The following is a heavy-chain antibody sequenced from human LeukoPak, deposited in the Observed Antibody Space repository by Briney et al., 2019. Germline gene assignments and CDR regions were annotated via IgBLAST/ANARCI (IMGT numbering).Heavy chain of an antibody. CDR2: MNPNSGNT. CDR1: GYTFTSYD. Sequence: GASVKVSCKASGYTFTSYDINWVRQATGQGLEWMGWMNPNSGNTSSVQKFQGRVTMTRNTSIRTAYMELSSLRSEDTAVYYCARGEAVLTGYRYYYYYGMDVWGQGTTVTVSS. J-gene: IGHJ6*02. D-gene: IGHD3-9*01. V-gene: IGHV1-8*02. CDR3: ARGEAVLTGYRYYYYYGMDV.